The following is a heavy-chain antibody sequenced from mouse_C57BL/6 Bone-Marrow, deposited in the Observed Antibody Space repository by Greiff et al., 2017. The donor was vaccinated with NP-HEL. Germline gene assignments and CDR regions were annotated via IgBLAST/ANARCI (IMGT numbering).Heavy chain of an antibody. CDR1: GFSLTSYA. CDR3: ARNWELLRVYFDY. J-gene: IGHJ2*01. V-gene: IGHV2-9-1*01. D-gene: IGHD4-1*01. Sequence: VKLVESGPGLVAPSQSLSITCTVSGFSLTSYAIRWVRQPPGKGLEWLGVIWPGGGTNYNSALISRLSISTDKPKSHDFLKRNSMQPADTDRYYYARNWELLRVYFDYWGQGTTLTVSS. CDR2: IWPGGGT.